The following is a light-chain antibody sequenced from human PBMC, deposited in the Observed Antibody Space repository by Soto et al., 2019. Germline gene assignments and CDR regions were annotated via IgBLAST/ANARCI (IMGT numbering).Light chain of an antibody. CDR1: QSVSSY. J-gene: IGKJ1*01. Sequence: EIVLTQSPATLSLSPGERATLSCRASQSVSSYLAWYQQKPGQAPRLLIYDASNRATGIPARFSGSGSGTDFTLTISSLEPEDFAVYYCQQHDSSPPTFGQGTKVDIK. V-gene: IGKV3-11*01. CDR3: QQHDSSPPT. CDR2: DAS.